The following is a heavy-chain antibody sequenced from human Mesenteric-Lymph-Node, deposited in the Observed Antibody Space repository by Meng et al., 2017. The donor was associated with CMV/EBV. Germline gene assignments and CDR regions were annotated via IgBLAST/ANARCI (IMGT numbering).Heavy chain of an antibody. Sequence: ETLSLTCAASGFTFSTFARSWVRQAPGKGLEWVSAISGSGSSTYYADAVTGRFTIYRDNHKNKLYLQMNSLRAEDTAVYYCAKDNGYGGSYFDYWGQGTLVTVSS. CDR2: ISGSGSST. V-gene: IGHV3-23*01. CDR1: GFTFSTFA. CDR3: AKDNGYGGSYFDY. D-gene: IGHD1-26*01. J-gene: IGHJ4*02.